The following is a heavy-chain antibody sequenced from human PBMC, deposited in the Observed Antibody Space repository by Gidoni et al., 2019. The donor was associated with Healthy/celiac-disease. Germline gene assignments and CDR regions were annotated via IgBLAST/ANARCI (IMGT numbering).Heavy chain of an antibody. CDR1: GFTFRNAW. Sequence: EVQLVESGGGLVTPGGSLRLPCAASGFTFRNAWMSWVRQAPGKGLGWVGRIKSKTDGGTTDYAAPVKGRFTISRDDSKNTLYLQMNSLKTEDTAVYYCTTASRIAAAGIPFDYWGQGTLVTVSS. D-gene: IGHD6-13*01. CDR3: TTASRIAAAGIPFDY. J-gene: IGHJ4*02. V-gene: IGHV3-15*01. CDR2: IKSKTDGGTT.